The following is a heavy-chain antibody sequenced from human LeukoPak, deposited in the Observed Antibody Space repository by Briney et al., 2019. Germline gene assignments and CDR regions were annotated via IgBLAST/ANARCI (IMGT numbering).Heavy chain of an antibody. Sequence: ASVKVSCKASGYTFTGYYMHWVRQAPGQGLEWMGWINPNSGGTNYAQKFQGRVTMTRDTSISTAYMELSRLRSDDTAVYYCAVVVPAAIQVWVGWFDPWGQGTLVTVSS. J-gene: IGHJ5*02. D-gene: IGHD2-2*02. CDR3: AVVVPAAIQVWVGWFDP. V-gene: IGHV1-2*02. CDR1: GYTFTGYY. CDR2: INPNSGGT.